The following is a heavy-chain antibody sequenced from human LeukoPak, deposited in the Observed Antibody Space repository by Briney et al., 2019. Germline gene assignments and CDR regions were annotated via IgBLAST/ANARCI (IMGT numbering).Heavy chain of an antibody. CDR2: IYYSGST. CDR3: ARESEMATIKGPHYYFDY. CDR1: GGSISSYY. V-gene: IGHV4-59*01. D-gene: IGHD5-24*01. Sequence: SETLSLTCTVSGGSISSYYWSWIRQPPGKGLEWLGYIYYSGSTNYNPSLKSRVTISVDTSKNQFSLKLSSVTAADTAVYYCARESEMATIKGPHYYFDYWGQGTLVTVSS. J-gene: IGHJ4*02.